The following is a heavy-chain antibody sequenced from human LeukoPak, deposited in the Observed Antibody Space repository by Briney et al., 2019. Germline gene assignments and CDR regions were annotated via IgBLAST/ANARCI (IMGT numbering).Heavy chain of an antibody. J-gene: IGHJ6*03. CDR3: AGADPSGSGSWAHYYYYYMDV. CDR1: GGSVSTYF. Sequence: PSETLSLTCTVSGGSVSTYFWSWIRQPPGKGLEWIGYTYHSGNTNYSPSLKSRVTISVDTSNNQFSLKLSSVTAADTAVYYCAGADPSGSGSWAHYYYYYMDVWGKGSTVTVSS. CDR2: TYHSGNT. V-gene: IGHV4-59*02. D-gene: IGHD3-10*01.